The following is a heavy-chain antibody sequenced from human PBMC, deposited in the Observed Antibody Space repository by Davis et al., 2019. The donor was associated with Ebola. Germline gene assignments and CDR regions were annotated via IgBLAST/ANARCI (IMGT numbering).Heavy chain of an antibody. CDR3: ARGRWNYAMDY. D-gene: IGHD1-7*01. V-gene: IGHV3-48*02. J-gene: IGHJ4*02. Sequence: GESLKISCAASGFTFSSYWMNWVRQAPGKGLKWLSYITSGGSTNSYADSVKGRFTVSRDNARNSLFLQMNSLREEDTGMYYCARGRWNYAMDYWGLGTLVIVSS. CDR2: ITSGGSTN. CDR1: GFTFSSYW.